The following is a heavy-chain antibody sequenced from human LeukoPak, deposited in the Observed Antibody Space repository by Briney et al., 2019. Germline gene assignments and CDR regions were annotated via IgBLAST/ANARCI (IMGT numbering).Heavy chain of an antibody. V-gene: IGHV3-30*18. Sequence: SCKASGYTFTSYGMHWVRQAPGKGLEWVAVISYDGSNKYYADSVKGRFTIYRDNSKNTLYLQMNSLRAEDTAVYYCAKPRKMYSSSWYYFDYWGQGTLVTVSS. CDR1: GYTFTSYG. CDR3: AKPRKMYSSSWYYFDY. D-gene: IGHD6-13*01. J-gene: IGHJ4*02. CDR2: ISYDGSNK.